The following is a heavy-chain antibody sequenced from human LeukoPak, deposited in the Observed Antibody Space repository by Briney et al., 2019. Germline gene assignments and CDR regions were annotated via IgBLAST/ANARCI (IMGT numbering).Heavy chain of an antibody. CDR3: ARAWATGVRGSLNWFDP. J-gene: IGHJ5*02. CDR1: GGSFSGYY. CDR2: INHSGST. D-gene: IGHD3-10*01. Sequence: SETLSLTCAVYGGSFSGYYWSWIRQPPGKGLEWIGEINHSGSTNYNPSLKGRVTISVDTSKNQFSLKLGSVTAADTAVYYCARAWATGVRGSLNWFDPWGQGTLVTVSS. V-gene: IGHV4-34*01.